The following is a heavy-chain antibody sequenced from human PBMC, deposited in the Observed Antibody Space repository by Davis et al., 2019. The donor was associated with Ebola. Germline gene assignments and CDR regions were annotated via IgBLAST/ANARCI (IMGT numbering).Heavy chain of an antibody. CDR3: AKDSGWQMSP. CDR2: IKYDGSDK. CDR1: GFTFGDYW. D-gene: IGHD6-19*01. V-gene: IGHV3-7*01. J-gene: IGHJ5*02. Sequence: GESLKISCAASGFTFGDYWMTWVRQAPGKGLEWVGKIKYDGSDKYYVDSVKGRFTISRDNAKNSLYLQMNSLTVEDTAIYYCAKDSGWQMSPWGQRTLVIVSS.